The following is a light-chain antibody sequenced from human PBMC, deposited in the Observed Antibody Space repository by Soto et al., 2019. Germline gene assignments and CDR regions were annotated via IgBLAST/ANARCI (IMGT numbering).Light chain of an antibody. Sequence: DIQMTQSPSSLSASVGDRVTITCRASQSISSYLNWYQQKPGKAPKLLINAASSLQSGVPSRFSGSGSGTDFTLTISSLQPEDFATYYCQQSYSTLAITFGGGTKVEIK. CDR2: AAS. J-gene: IGKJ4*01. CDR1: QSISSY. V-gene: IGKV1-39*01. CDR3: QQSYSTLAIT.